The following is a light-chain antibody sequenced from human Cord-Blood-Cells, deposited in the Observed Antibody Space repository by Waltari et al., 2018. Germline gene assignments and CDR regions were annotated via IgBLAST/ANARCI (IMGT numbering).Light chain of an antibody. J-gene: IGKJ3*01. V-gene: IGKV1-5*01. CDR3: QQYNSPFT. CDR1: QSISSW. CDR2: DAS. Sequence: DIQMTQSPSTLSASVGDRVTITCRASQSISSWLAWYQQKPGKAPKLLIHDASSLESGVPSRFSGSGSGTEFTLTISSLQPDDFATYYCQQYNSPFTFGPGTKVDIK.